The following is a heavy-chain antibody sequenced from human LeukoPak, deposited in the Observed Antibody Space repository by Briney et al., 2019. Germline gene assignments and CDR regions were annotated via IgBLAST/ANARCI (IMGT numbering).Heavy chain of an antibody. D-gene: IGHD6-19*01. J-gene: IGHJ3*02. CDR1: GGSFSGYY. V-gene: IGHV4-34*01. CDR3: ARAASGWYNLGAFDI. CDR2: INHSGST. Sequence: SETLSLTCAVYGGSFSGYYWSWIRQPPGKGLEWIGEINHSGSTNYNPSLKSRVTISVDTSKNQFSLKLSSVTAADTAVYYCARAASGWYNLGAFDIWGQGTMVTVSS.